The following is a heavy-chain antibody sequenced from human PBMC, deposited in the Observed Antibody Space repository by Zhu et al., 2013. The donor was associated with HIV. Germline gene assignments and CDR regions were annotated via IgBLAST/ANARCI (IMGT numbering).Heavy chain of an antibody. CDR3: TRLYYGSGSYYTDDAFDI. J-gene: IGHJ3*02. D-gene: IGHD3-10*01. Sequence: EVQLVESGGGLVQPGGSLKLSCAASGFTFSGSAMHWVRQASGKGLEWVGRIRSKANSYATAYAASVKGRFTISRDDSKNTAYLQMNSLKTEDTAVYYCTRLYYGSGSYYTDDAFDIWGQGTMVTVSS. CDR1: GFTFSGSA. CDR2: IRSKANSYAT. V-gene: IGHV3-73*02.